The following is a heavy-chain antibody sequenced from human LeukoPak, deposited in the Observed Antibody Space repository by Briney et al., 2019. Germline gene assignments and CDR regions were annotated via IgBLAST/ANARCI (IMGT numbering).Heavy chain of an antibody. J-gene: IGHJ5*02. Sequence: PSETLSLTCTVSGGSISSYYWSWVRQAPGKGLEWVSAISGSGGSTYYADSVKGRFTISRDNSKNTLYLQMNSLRAEDTAVYYCAKSLHPLSYGDYDKYNWFDPWGQGTLVTVSS. CDR3: AKSLHPLSYGDYDKYNWFDP. V-gene: IGHV3-23*01. D-gene: IGHD4-17*01. CDR1: GGSISSYY. CDR2: ISGSGGST.